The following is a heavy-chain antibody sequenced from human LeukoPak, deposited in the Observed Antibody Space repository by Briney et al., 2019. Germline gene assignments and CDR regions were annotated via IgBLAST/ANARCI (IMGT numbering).Heavy chain of an antibody. Sequence: GGSLRLSCAASGFTFSSYWMHWVRQAPGKGLVWVSCIKSDGSSTTYADSVKGRFTISRDNAKNTLHLQMNSLRAEDTAVYYCARDSSSWYYDYWGQGTLVTVSS. CDR2: IKSDGSST. CDR3: ARDSSSWYYDY. CDR1: GFTFSSYW. D-gene: IGHD6-13*01. V-gene: IGHV3-74*03. J-gene: IGHJ4*02.